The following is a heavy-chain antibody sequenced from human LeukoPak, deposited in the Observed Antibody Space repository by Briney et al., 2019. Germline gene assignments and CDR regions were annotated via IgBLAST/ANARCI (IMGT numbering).Heavy chain of an antibody. CDR1: GGSISSYY. CDR2: IYTSGST. D-gene: IGHD6-13*01. CDR3: ARSSSSWYAGWFDP. Sequence: PSETLSLTCTVSGGSISSYYWSWIRQPPGKGLEWIGRIYTSGSTNYNPSLKSRVTMSVDTSKNQFSLKLSSVTAADTAVYYCARSSSSWYAGWFDPWGQGTLVTVSS. V-gene: IGHV4-4*07. J-gene: IGHJ5*02.